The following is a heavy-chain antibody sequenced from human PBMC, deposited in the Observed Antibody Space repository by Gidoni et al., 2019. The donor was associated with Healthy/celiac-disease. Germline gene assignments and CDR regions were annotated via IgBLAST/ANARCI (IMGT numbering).Heavy chain of an antibody. D-gene: IGHD3-10*01. V-gene: IGHV4-39*01. CDR2: IYYSGST. CDR3: ASTGKPGFDYYGSGVPRRY. Sequence: GLEWIGSIYYSGSTYYNPSLKSRVTISVDTSKNQFSLKLSSVTAADTAVYYCASTGKPGFDYYGSGVPRRYWGQGTLVTVSS. J-gene: IGHJ4*02.